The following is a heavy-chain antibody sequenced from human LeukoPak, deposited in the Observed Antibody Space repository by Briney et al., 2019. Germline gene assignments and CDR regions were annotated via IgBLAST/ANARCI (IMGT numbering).Heavy chain of an antibody. V-gene: IGHV4-38-2*02. CDR1: GHSIFSNYY. Sequence: PSETLSLTCTVSGHSIFSNYYHWGWIRQPPGKGPEWIASVRHSGTAYYNPSLKSRVTISIDTSENQFSSKLTSVTAADTAVYYCASENSSSPFFWGQGTLVTVSS. CDR2: VRHSGTA. CDR3: ASENSSSPFF. J-gene: IGHJ4*02. D-gene: IGHD6-6*01.